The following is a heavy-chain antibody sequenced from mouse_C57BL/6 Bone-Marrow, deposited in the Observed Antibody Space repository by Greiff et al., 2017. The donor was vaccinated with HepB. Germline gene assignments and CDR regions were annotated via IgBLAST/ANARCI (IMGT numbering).Heavy chain of an antibody. CDR2: ISDGGSYT. CDR3: ARGDYYGSTDY. V-gene: IGHV5-4*01. J-gene: IGHJ2*01. Sequence: EVQGVESGGGLVKPGGSLKLSCAASGFTFSSYAMSWVRQTPEKRLEWVATISDGGSYTYYPDNVKGRFTISRDNAKNNLYLQMSHLKSEDTAMYYCARGDYYGSTDYWGQGTTLTVSS. CDR1: GFTFSSYA. D-gene: IGHD1-1*01.